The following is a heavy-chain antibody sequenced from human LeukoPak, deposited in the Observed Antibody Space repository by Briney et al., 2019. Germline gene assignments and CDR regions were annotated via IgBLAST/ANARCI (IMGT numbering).Heavy chain of an antibody. CDR2: ISGSGGTT. CDR1: GFTFSSYA. Sequence: PGGSLRLSCAASGFTFSSYAMSWVRQAPGKGLEWVSPISGSGGTTYYADSVKGRITLSRDNPNNILYLQMNSLRAEDTAVYYCAKGWHMLTGLHDCWGQGTLVTVSS. J-gene: IGHJ4*02. CDR3: AKGWHMLTGLHDC. D-gene: IGHD3-9*01. V-gene: IGHV3-23*01.